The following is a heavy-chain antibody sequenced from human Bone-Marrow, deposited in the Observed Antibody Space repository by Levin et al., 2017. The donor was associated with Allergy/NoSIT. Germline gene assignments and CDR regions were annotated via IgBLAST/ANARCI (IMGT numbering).Heavy chain of an antibody. J-gene: IGHJ4*02. D-gene: IGHD3-16*01. Sequence: PSETLSLTCAVSDGSISSNDWWTWVRQPPGKALEWIGEIYHSGSSNYNPSLKSRVTMSVDKSKNQFSLRLTSVTAADTAIYYCAKKPWDWGFQPPDNWGPGTLVTVSS. CDR2: IYHSGSS. CDR1: DGSISSNDW. CDR3: AKKPWDWGFQPPDN. V-gene: IGHV4-4*02.